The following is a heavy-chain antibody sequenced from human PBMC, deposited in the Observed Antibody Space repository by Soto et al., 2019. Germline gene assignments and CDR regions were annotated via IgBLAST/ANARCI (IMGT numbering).Heavy chain of an antibody. Sequence: EVQLLEAGGCLVQSGGSLRLSCAASGFTFSRYAMSWVRQAPGKGLEWVSAISGSGGSTYNADSVKGRFTISRDNAKNKLDLQITNRRAEDTTIYYCAKDPDSSPSQPSYYSYFGMGVWGQGKTVSVSS. V-gene: IGHV3-23*01. CDR1: GFTFSRYA. D-gene: IGHD6-6*01. J-gene: IGHJ6*02. CDR3: AKDPDSSPSQPSYYSYFGMGV. CDR2: ISGSGGST.